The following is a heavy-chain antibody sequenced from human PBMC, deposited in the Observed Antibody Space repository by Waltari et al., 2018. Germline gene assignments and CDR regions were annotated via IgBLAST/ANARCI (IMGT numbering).Heavy chain of an antibody. Sequence: EVQLLESGGGLVQPGGSLRLSCAASGFTFSSHAMRWVRQAPGQGLGWGSACGGSGGGVVASRWSRGSTDNAESVNGQFTISGDNSKNTLYLKMNSLRDEDTAVYYCAKDEVSGLKYYYYGMDVWGQGTTVTVSS. CDR2: CGGSGGGVVASRWSRGST. J-gene: IGHJ6*02. V-gene: IGHV3-23*01. D-gene: IGHD3-10*01. CDR3: AKDEVSGLKYYYYGMDV. CDR1: GFTFSSHA.